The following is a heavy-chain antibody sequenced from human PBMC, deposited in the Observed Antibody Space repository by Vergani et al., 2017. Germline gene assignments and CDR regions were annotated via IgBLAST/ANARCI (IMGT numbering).Heavy chain of an antibody. V-gene: IGHV4-39*07. J-gene: IGHJ4*02. D-gene: IGHD2-8*01. CDR3: ARELLDSVLMVYAAHFDY. Sequence: QLQLQESGPGLVKPSETLSLTCTVSGGSISSSSYYWGWIRQPPRKGLEWIGSLYYSGSTYYNPSLKSRVTISVDTSKNQFSLKLSSVTAADTAVYYLARELLDSVLMVYAAHFDYWGQGTLVTVAS. CDR2: LYYSGST. CDR1: GGSISSSSYY.